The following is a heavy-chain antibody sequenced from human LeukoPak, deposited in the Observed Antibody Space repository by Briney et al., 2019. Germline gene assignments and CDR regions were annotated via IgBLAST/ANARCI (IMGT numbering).Heavy chain of an antibody. V-gene: IGHV1-2*04. J-gene: IGHJ6*03. D-gene: IGHD3-10*01. CDR3: ATADRGSPAYYYYMDV. CDR1: GYTFTGYY. CDR2: INPNSGGT. Sequence: ASVKVSCKASGYTFTGYYMHWVRQAPGQGLEWMGWINPNSGGTNYAQKFQGWVTMTRDTSISTAYMELSRLRSDDTAVYYCATADRGSPAYYYYMDVWGKGTTVTVSS.